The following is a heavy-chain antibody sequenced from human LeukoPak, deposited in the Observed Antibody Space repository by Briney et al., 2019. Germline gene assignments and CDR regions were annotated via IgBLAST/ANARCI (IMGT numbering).Heavy chain of an antibody. J-gene: IGHJ3*02. CDR1: GYTFTSYG. D-gene: IGHD2-2*01. V-gene: IGHV1-18*01. CDR3: ARGGIVGYCSSTSCRWAFDI. CDR2: ISAYNGNT. Sequence: ASVKVSCKASGYTFTSYGISWVRQAPGQGLEWMGWISAYNGNTNYAQKLQGRVTMTTDTSTSTAYMELRSLRSDDTAVYYCARGGIVGYCSSTSCRWAFDIWGQGTMVTVSS.